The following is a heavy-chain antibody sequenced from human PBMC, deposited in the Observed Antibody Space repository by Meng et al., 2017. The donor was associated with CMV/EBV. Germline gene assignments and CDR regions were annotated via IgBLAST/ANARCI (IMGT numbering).Heavy chain of an antibody. J-gene: IGHJ6*02. CDR1: GFTVSSNY. D-gene: IGHD6-13*01. CDR3: ARVGGIAAAGYYYGMDV. CDR2: IYSGGST. Sequence: GGSLRLSCAASGFTVSSNYMGWVRQAPGKGLEWVSVIYSGGSTYYADSVKGRFTISRDNSKNTLYLQMNSLRAEDTAVYYCARVGGIAAAGYYYGMDVWGQGTTVTVSS. V-gene: IGHV3-66*02.